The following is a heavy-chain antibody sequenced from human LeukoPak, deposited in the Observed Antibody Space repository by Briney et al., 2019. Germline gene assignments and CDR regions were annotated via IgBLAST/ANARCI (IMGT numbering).Heavy chain of an antibody. V-gene: IGHV4-39*07. D-gene: IGHD3-22*01. Sequence: PSETLSLTCTVSSGSISSYAYFWGWIRQPPGKALEWIGTIYYSGSTYYNPSLESRVTISVDTSKNQFSLRLSSVTAADTAVYYCAKTHFYNSSGYYFPFDSWSRGTLVTVSS. J-gene: IGHJ4*02. CDR2: IYYSGST. CDR3: AKTHFYNSSGYYFPFDS. CDR1: SGSISSYAYF.